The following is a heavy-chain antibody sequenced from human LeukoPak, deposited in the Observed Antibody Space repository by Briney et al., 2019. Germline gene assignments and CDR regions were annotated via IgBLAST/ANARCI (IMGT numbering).Heavy chain of an antibody. CDR2: ISGSGGST. V-gene: IGHV3-23*01. CDR1: GFTFSSYA. D-gene: IGHD2-2*01. Sequence: PGGSLRLSCAASGFTFSSYAMSWVRQAPGKGLEWVSAISGSGGSTYYADSVKGRFTISRDNSKNTLYLQMNSLRAEDTAVYYCAKDLPPGCSSTSCLGTQVDYWGQGTLVTVSS. CDR3: AKDLPPGCSSTSCLGTQVDY. J-gene: IGHJ4*02.